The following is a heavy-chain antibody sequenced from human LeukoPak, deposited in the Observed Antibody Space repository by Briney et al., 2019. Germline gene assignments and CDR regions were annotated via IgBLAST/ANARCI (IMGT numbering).Heavy chain of an antibody. J-gene: IGHJ4*02. CDR3: VKNGWLDY. Sequence: SGGSLRLSCAASGFTFSSQNMNWARQAPGKGLEWVAYISTSGDSTKYADSVEGRFTISRDNAENSLFQLMNSLRVEDTAVYYCVKNGWLDYWGQGILVTVSS. CDR1: GFTFSSQN. V-gene: IGHV3-21*06. D-gene: IGHD6-19*01. CDR2: ISTSGDST.